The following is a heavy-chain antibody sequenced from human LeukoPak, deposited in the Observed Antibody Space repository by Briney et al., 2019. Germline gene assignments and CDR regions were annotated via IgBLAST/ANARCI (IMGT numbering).Heavy chain of an antibody. Sequence: PGGSLRLSCTASGFNFGDYAITWVRQAPGKGLEWVGFIRSKPGGGTTEYAASVKGRFTISRDASKSIAYLQMNSLTTDDTAVYYCARENVVTIDYWGRGALVTVSS. D-gene: IGHD3-22*01. CDR3: ARENVVTIDY. J-gene: IGHJ4*02. CDR2: IRSKPGGGTT. CDR1: GFNFGDYA. V-gene: IGHV3-49*04.